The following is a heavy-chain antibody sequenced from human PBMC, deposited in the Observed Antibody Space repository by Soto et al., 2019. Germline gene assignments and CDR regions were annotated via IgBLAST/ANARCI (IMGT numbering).Heavy chain of an antibody. J-gene: IGHJ4*02. Sequence: VGSLRLSCAASGFTFSSYAMSWVRQAPGKGLEWVSAISGSGGSTYYADSVKGRFTISRDNSKNTLYLQMNSMRAEDTAVYYCAKDRWRYSYGYYLLFDYWGQGTLVTVSS. D-gene: IGHD5-18*01. CDR3: AKDRWRYSYGYYLLFDY. V-gene: IGHV3-23*01. CDR2: ISGSGGST. CDR1: GFTFSSYA.